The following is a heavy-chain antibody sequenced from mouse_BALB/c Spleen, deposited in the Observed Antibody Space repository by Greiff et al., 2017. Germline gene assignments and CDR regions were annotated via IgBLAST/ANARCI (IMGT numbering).Heavy chain of an antibody. CDR2: IRLKSNNYAT. V-gene: IGHV6-6*02. CDR1: GFTFSNYW. J-gene: IGHJ2*01. CDR3: TRGDYGNFDY. D-gene: IGHD2-1*01. Sequence: EVQLVESGGGLVQPGGSMKLSCVASGFTFSNYWMNWVRQSPEKGLEWVAEIRLKSNNYATHYAESVKGRFTISRDDSKSSIYLQMNNLRAEDTGIYYCTRGDYGNFDYWGQGTTLTVSS.